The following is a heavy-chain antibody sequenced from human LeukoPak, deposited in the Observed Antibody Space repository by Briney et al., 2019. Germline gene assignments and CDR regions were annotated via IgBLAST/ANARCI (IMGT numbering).Heavy chain of an antibody. J-gene: IGHJ3*02. CDR3: TRGQWLVGTDAFDI. CDR1: GFTFGDYA. V-gene: IGHV3-49*04. Sequence: GGSLRLSCTASGFTFGDYAMSWVRQAPGKGLEWVGFIRSKAYGGTTEYAASVKGRFTISRDDSKSIAYLQMNSLKTEDTAVYYCTRGQWLVGTDAFDIWGQGTMVTVSS. CDR2: IRSKAYGGTT. D-gene: IGHD6-19*01.